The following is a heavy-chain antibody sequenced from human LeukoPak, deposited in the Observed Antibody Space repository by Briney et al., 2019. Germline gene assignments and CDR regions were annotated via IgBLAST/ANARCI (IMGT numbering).Heavy chain of an antibody. CDR2: IWYDGSNK. V-gene: IGHV3-33*01. J-gene: IGHJ4*02. D-gene: IGHD6-19*01. Sequence: PGRSLRFSCAASGFTFSSYGMHWVRQAPGKGLEWVAVIWYDGSNKYYADSVKGRFTISRDNSKNTLYLQMNSLRAEDTAVYYCARGPYTSGVYRLDYWGQGTLVTVSS. CDR1: GFTFSSYG. CDR3: ARGPYTSGVYRLDY.